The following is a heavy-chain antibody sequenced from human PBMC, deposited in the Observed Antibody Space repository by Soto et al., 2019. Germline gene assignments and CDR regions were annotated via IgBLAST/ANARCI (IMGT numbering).Heavy chain of an antibody. CDR2: VNPDGGAT. CDR1: GYTFSNYY. Sequence: QVRLLQSGAEVKKPGASVKISCKTSGYTFSNYYMTWVRQAPGQGLEWMGKVNPDGGATTYAQNFQGRVTITSDASTGTVYMELSSLTSDDTAVYYCARGRRYTIWGQGTLVSVSS. CDR3: ARGRRYTI. V-gene: IGHV1-46*01. D-gene: IGHD1-1*01. J-gene: IGHJ4*02.